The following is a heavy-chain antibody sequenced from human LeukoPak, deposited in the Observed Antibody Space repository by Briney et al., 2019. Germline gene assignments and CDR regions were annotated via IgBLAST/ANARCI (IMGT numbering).Heavy chain of an antibody. D-gene: IGHD3-22*01. V-gene: IGHV3-11*04. J-gene: IGHJ5*02. CDR2: IRSSGSAM. CDR1: GFTFSDYY. CDR3: ARAPGGYYDSSGHFGYWLDP. Sequence: KSGGSLRLSCTASGFTFSDYYMSWIRQAPGKGLEWVSNIRSSGSAMYYADSVKGRFTISRDNAQNSLYLQMNSLGVEDTAVYYCARAPGGYYDSSGHFGYWLDPWGQGTLVTVSS.